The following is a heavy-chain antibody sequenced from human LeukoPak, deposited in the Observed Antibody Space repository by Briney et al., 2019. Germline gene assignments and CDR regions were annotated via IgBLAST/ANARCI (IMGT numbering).Heavy chain of an antibody. D-gene: IGHD6-19*01. CDR2: ISYDGSNK. J-gene: IGHJ4*02. CDR3: ARGGVSGWYHFYGY. V-gene: IGHV3-30*03. CDR1: GFTFSSYG. Sequence: GGSLRLSCAASGFTFSSYGMHWVRQAPGKGLEGVAVISYDGSNKYYADSVKGRFTISRDNSKNTLYLQMNSLRAEDTAVYYCARGGVSGWYHFYGYWGQGTLVTVSS.